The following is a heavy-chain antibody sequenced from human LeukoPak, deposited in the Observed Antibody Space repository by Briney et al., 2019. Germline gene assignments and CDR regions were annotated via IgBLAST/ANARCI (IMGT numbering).Heavy chain of an antibody. D-gene: IGHD5-18*01. Sequence: SETLSLTCAVYGGSFRGYYWSWIRQPPGKGLEWIGEINHSGSTNYNPSLKSRVTISVDTSKNQFSLKLSSVTAADTAVYYCARGLYSYGIWGQGTLVTVSS. V-gene: IGHV4-34*01. CDR1: GGSFRGYY. CDR2: INHSGST. J-gene: IGHJ4*02. CDR3: ARGLYSYGI.